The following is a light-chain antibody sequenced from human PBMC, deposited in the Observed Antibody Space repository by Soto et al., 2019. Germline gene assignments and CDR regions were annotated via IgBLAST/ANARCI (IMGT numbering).Light chain of an antibody. CDR2: DTS. Sequence: EFVLTQSPGTLSLSPGERATLSCRASHTVRNNYLAWYQQRPGQAPRLLIYDTSTRATGIPARFSGSGSGTEFTLTISILQSEDFAVYYCQQYNNWPPITFGQGTRLEI. V-gene: IGKV3-15*01. CDR1: HTVRNN. CDR3: QQYNNWPPIT. J-gene: IGKJ5*01.